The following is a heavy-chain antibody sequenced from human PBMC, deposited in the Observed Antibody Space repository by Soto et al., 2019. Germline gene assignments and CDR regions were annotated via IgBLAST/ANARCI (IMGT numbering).Heavy chain of an antibody. J-gene: IGHJ4*02. CDR2: MNPNSGDT. V-gene: IGHV1-8*01. CDR3: ERGELLWFGELLR. Sequence: QVQLVQSGAEVKKPGASVKVSCKASGYTFTSYEINWVRQATGQGLEWMGWMNPNSGDTGYAQKFQGRITMTRNTFILTASRERISVRSEDTAVYYFERGELLWFGELLRWGQGSLVTVSS. CDR1: GYTFTSYE. D-gene: IGHD3-10*01.